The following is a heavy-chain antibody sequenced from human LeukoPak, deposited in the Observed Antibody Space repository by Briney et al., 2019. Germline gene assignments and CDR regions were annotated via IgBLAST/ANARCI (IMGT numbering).Heavy chain of an antibody. CDR2: IYSGGST. J-gene: IGHJ4*02. CDR1: GFTVSSNY. Sequence: GGSLRLSCAVSGFTVSSNYMSWVRQAPGTGLEWVSVIYSGGSTYYADSVKGRFTISRDNSKNTLYLQMNSLRAEDTAVYYCARGKDTAMGYYFDYWGQGTLVTVSS. D-gene: IGHD5-18*01. V-gene: IGHV3-53*01. CDR3: ARGKDTAMGYYFDY.